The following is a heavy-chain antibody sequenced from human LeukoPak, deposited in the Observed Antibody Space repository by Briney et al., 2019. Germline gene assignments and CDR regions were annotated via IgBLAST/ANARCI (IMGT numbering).Heavy chain of an antibody. Sequence: ASVKVSCKASGGTFSSYAISWVRQAPGQGLEWMGGIIPIFGTANYAQKFQGRVTITADKSTSTAYRELSSLRSEDTAVYYCASDYYYDSSGYSGRAGPGYYFDYWGQGTLVTVSS. CDR1: GGTFSSYA. V-gene: IGHV1-69*06. CDR3: ASDYYYDSSGYSGRAGPGYYFDY. D-gene: IGHD3-22*01. CDR2: IIPIFGTA. J-gene: IGHJ4*02.